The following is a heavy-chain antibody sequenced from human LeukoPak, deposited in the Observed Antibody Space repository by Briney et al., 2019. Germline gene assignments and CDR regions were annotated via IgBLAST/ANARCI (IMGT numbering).Heavy chain of an antibody. J-gene: IGHJ4*02. V-gene: IGHV3-23*01. Sequence: GGSLRLSCAASGFTFSRYSMSWVRQAPGKGLEWVSALCVSVSGYVGSTYYADSVKGRFTISKDNSKNTIYLQMNILRAEDTAVYYCASSRSTVVTDSFDYWGQGTLVTVSS. CDR3: ASSRSTVVTDSFDY. D-gene: IGHD4-23*01. CDR1: GFTFSRYS. CDR2: LCVSVSGYVGST.